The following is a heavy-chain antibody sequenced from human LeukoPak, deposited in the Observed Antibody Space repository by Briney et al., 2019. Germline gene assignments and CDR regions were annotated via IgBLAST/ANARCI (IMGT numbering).Heavy chain of an antibody. CDR3: ARDAGSGSYRGYYYMDV. Sequence: PGGSLRLSCAASGFTFSSYSMNWVRQAPGKGLEWVSYISSSSSTIYYADSVKGRFTISRDNAKNSLYLQMNSLRDEDTAVYYCARDAGSGSYRGYYYMDVWGKGTTVTVSS. D-gene: IGHD3-10*01. J-gene: IGHJ6*03. CDR1: GFTFSSYS. V-gene: IGHV3-48*02. CDR2: ISSSSSTI.